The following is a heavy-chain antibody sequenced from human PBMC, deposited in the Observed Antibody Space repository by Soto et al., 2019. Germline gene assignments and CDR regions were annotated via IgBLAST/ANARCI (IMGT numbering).Heavy chain of an antibody. J-gene: IGHJ4*02. CDR3: ARDRVMIVVVPGPGYFDY. Sequence: QVQLVESGGGVVQPGRSLRLSCAASGFTFSSYAMHWVRQAPGKGLEWVAVISYDGSNKYYADSVKGRFTISRDNSKNKLYLQMNSLRAEDTAVYYCARDRVMIVVVPGPGYFDYWGQGTLVTVSS. D-gene: IGHD3-22*01. CDR2: ISYDGSNK. CDR1: GFTFSSYA. V-gene: IGHV3-30-3*01.